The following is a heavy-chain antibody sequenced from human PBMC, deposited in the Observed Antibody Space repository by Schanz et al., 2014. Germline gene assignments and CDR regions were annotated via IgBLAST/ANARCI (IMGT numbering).Heavy chain of an antibody. Sequence: VQLVESGGGVVQPGRSLRLSCAASGFTFSSYAMHWVRQAPGKGLEWVAVISYDGRNKYYADSVKGRFTISRDNSKNTLYLQMNSLRADDTAVYFCARAHGNNWYGKGLDYWGQGTQVTVSS. CDR2: ISYDGRNK. D-gene: IGHD1-1*01. J-gene: IGHJ4*02. CDR1: GFTFSSYA. V-gene: IGHV3-30-3*01. CDR3: ARAHGNNWYGKGLDY.